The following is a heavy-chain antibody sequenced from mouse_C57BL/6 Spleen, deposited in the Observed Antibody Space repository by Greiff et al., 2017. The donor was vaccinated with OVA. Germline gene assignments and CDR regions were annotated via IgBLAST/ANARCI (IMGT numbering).Heavy chain of an antibody. D-gene: IGHD2-4*01. CDR2: IRNKANGYTT. CDR3: ARLYDYGFDY. Sequence: EVQLQQSGGGLVQPGGSLSLSCAASGFTFTDYYMSWVRQPPGKALEWLGFIRNKANGYTTEYSASVKGRFTISRDNSQSILYLQMNALRAEDSATYYCARLYDYGFDYWGQGTTLTVSS. CDR1: GFTFTDYY. V-gene: IGHV7-3*01. J-gene: IGHJ2*01.